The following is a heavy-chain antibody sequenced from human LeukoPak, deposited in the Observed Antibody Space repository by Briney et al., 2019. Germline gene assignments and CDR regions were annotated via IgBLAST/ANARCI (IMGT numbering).Heavy chain of an antibody. CDR1: GFTFSSYS. V-gene: IGHV3-21*01. Sequence: GGSLRLSCAASGFTFSSYSMKWVRQAPGKGLEWVSSISSSSSYIYYADSVKGRFTISRDNAKNSLYLQMNSLRAEDTAVYYCARGPSSSLSQHWGQGTLVTVSS. D-gene: IGHD6-13*01. J-gene: IGHJ1*01. CDR2: ISSSSSYI. CDR3: ARGPSSSLSQH.